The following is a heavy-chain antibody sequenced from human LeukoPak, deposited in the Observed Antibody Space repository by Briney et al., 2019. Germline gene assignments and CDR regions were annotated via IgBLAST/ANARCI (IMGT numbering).Heavy chain of an antibody. V-gene: IGHV3-74*01. Sequence: GGSLRLSCAASGFTFSSYWMHWVRQAPGKGLVWVSRINTDGSSTSYADSVKGRFTISRDNAKNTLYLQMNSLRAEDTAVYYCAREGIAVAGLGDYWGQGTLVTVSS. D-gene: IGHD6-19*01. CDR3: AREGIAVAGLGDY. CDR2: INTDGSST. J-gene: IGHJ4*02. CDR1: GFTFSSYW.